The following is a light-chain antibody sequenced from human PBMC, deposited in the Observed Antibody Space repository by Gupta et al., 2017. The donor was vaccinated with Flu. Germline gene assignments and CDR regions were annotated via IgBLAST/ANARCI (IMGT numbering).Light chain of an antibody. Sequence: DIQMTQSPSTLSASMGDRVTITCRASQSISSWLAWYQQKPGKVPKLLIYKASSLESGVTSRFSGSGSGTEFTLTISSLQPDDFATYYCQQYNSPPYSFGQGTKLEIK. CDR3: QQYNSPPYS. J-gene: IGKJ2*03. CDR1: QSISSW. CDR2: KAS. V-gene: IGKV1-5*03.